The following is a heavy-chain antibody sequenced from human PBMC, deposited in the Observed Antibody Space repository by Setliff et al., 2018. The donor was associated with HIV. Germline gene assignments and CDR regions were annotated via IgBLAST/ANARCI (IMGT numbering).Heavy chain of an antibody. D-gene: IGHD6-19*01. CDR2: AYSSGST. V-gene: IGHV4-39*01. CDR3: ARHVILLEWLSYFYMDV. J-gene: IGHJ6*03. Sequence: SETLSLTCTVSGGSITSSGSYYWAWLRQPPGKGLEWIGSAYSSGSTYHSPSFKSRITISVDTSNNQFSLRLNSVTATDTAVYFCARHVILLEWLSYFYMDVWGKGATVTVSS. CDR1: GGSITSSGSYY.